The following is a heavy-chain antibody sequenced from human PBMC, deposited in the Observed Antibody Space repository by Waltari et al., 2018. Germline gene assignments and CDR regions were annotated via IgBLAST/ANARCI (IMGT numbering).Heavy chain of an antibody. D-gene: IGHD2-2*01. J-gene: IGHJ4*02. V-gene: IGHV3-30-3*01. CDR1: GFTFSRYS. CDR2: ITYEGGDQ. Sequence: QVRLVESGGGMVQPGRSLRLSCAASGFTFSRYSMHWVRQAPGRGLGGVAGITYEGGDQFYPDSGKGRVTISRENSKNTLYLQMNSLTAEDTAVYYCARAPHCSSRNCYSFYLDYWGQGTLVTVSS. CDR3: ARAPHCSSRNCYSFYLDY.